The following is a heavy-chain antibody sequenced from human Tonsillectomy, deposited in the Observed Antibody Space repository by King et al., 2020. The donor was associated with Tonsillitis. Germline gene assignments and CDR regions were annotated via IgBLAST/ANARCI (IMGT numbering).Heavy chain of an antibody. J-gene: IGHJ3*02. CDR2: IIPIVGTA. D-gene: IGHD6-19*01. CDR3: ARARSSSGWNDAFDI. V-gene: IGHV1-69*01. Sequence: QLVQSGAEVKKPGSSVKVSCKASGGTFSSYAITWVRQAPGQGLEWMGGIIPIVGTANHAQEFPGRVTITADESTNTVYMELSSLGSEDTAVYYCARARSSSGWNDAFDIWGQGTKVTVSS. CDR1: GGTFSSYA.